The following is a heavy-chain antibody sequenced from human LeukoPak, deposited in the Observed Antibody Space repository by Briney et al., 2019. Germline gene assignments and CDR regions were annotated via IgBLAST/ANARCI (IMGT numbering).Heavy chain of an antibody. Sequence: GGSLRLSCAASGFTFSSYSMNWVRQAPGKGLEWVSSISSSSSYIYYADSVKGRFTISRDNSKNTLYLQMNSLRAEDTAVYYCAKSVAAQSILDYWGQGTLVTVSS. CDR3: AKSVAAQSILDY. V-gene: IGHV3-21*01. D-gene: IGHD6-6*01. CDR2: ISSSSSYI. J-gene: IGHJ4*02. CDR1: GFTFSSYS.